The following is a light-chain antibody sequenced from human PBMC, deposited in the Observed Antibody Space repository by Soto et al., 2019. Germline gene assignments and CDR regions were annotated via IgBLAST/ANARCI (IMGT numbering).Light chain of an antibody. CDR3: QHYNSYSEA. CDR2: DAS. J-gene: IGKJ1*01. Sequence: DVQVYQSPSTLSATAGDRVTISCRASQSISSWLAWYQHKPGKAPKLLIYDASNLDSGVPSRFSGSGSGTEFTLTISSLQPDDCTSYCCQHYNSYSEAFGQGTKVDI. V-gene: IGKV1-5*01. CDR1: QSISSW.